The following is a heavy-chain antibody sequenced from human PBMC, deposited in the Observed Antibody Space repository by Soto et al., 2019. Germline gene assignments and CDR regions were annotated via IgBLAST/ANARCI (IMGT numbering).Heavy chain of an antibody. Sequence: QVQLVQSGAEVKKPGASVKVSCKASGYTLTSYGISWVRQAPGQGLEWMGWISAYNGNTNYAQKLQGRVTMTTDTSTSTAYMELRSLRSDDTAVYYCARKSYYDFWSGYLQYDYGMDVWGQGTTVTVSS. CDR2: ISAYNGNT. CDR1: GYTLTSYG. V-gene: IGHV1-18*01. J-gene: IGHJ6*02. CDR3: ARKSYYDFWSGYLQYDYGMDV. D-gene: IGHD3-3*01.